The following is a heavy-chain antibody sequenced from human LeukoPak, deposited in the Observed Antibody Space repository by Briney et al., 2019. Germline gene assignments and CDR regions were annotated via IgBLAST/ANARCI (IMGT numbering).Heavy chain of an antibody. Sequence: ASVKVSCKASGYTFTSYGISWVRQAPGQGLEWMGLIVPSSGDTHYAQKFQGRVTMTRDTSISTAYLELTRLTSDDTAVYFCARDEGRGGDLGYWGQGTLVRVSS. CDR3: ARDEGRGGDLGY. D-gene: IGHD3-10*01. V-gene: IGHV1-2*02. CDR2: IVPSSGDT. J-gene: IGHJ4*02. CDR1: GYTFTSYG.